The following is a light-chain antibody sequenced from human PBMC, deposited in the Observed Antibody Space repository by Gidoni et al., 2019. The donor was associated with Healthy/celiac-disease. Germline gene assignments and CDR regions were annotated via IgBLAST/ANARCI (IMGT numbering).Light chain of an antibody. CDR1: QGISNY. CDR3: QKYHSAPLT. V-gene: IGKV1-27*01. CDR2: AAS. J-gene: IGKJ4*01. Sequence: DIQITQSPSSLSASVGDRVTITCRASQGISNYLAWYQQKPGKVPKLLIYAASTLQSGVPSRFSGSGSGKDFTITISSLQPEDVATYYCQKYHSAPLTFGGGTKVEIK.